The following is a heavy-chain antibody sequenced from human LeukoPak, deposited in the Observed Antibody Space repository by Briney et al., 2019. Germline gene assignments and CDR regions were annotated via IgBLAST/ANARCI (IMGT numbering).Heavy chain of an antibody. Sequence: GGSLRLSCAASGFTFSSYWMSWVRQAPGKGLEWVANIKQDGSEKYYVDSVKGRFTISRDNAKNSLYLQMNSLRAEDTAVYYCARALDYGDYLGPFDYWGQGTLVTVSS. CDR2: IKQDGSEK. CDR3: ARALDYGDYLGPFDY. J-gene: IGHJ4*02. V-gene: IGHV3-7*02. D-gene: IGHD4-17*01. CDR1: GFTFSSYW.